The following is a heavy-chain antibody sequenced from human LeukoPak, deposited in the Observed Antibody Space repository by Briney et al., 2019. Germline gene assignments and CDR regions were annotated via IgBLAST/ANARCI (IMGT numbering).Heavy chain of an antibody. V-gene: IGHV1-69-2*01. D-gene: IGHD3-16*01. J-gene: IGHJ5*02. CDR1: GYTSTDYH. CDR3: ARSVGGVGARFDP. Sequence: ASVKVSCKASGYTSTDYHMQWVQQAPGKGLEWMGRIDPEDGKTIYADKFKGRVTLTADTSTDTAYMEVSSLKFGDTAIYYCARSVGGVGARFDPWGQGTLVTVSS. CDR2: IDPEDGKT.